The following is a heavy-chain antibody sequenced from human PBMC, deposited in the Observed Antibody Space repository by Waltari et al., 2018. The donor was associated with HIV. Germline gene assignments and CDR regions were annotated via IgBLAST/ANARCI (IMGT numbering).Heavy chain of an antibody. CDR2: INEDNGHT. J-gene: IGHJ4*02. D-gene: IGHD6-19*01. V-gene: IGHV1-3*01. Sequence: QVQLVLSGAEVKKPGASVKVSCKASGINFNNNAIHWMRQPPGQGIEWMGGINEDNGHTRYDQMFRGRVTFTGDTSETTIFMELTSLTFEDSAVYFCARGADWLVNVLEHWGQGTLVTVSS. CDR1: GINFNNNA. CDR3: ARGADWLVNVLEH.